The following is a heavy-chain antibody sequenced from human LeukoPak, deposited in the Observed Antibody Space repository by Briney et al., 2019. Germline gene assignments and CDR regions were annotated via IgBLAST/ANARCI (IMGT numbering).Heavy chain of an antibody. J-gene: IGHJ4*02. CDR2: INPNSGDT. CDR1: GYTFTGYH. CDR3: ARVGRESSTGWLDY. V-gene: IGHV1-2*06. D-gene: IGHD6-19*01. Sequence: VASVKVSCKASGYTFTGYHMHWVRQAPGQGLEWMGRINPNSGDTNYAQKFQGRVTVTRDTSISTAYMELSSLRSDDTAVYYCARVGRESSTGWLDYWGQGTLVTVSS.